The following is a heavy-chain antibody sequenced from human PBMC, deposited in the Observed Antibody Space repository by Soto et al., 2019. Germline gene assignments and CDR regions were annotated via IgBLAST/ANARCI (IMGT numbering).Heavy chain of an antibody. V-gene: IGHV3-23*01. Sequence: PGGSLRLSCAASGFTFSSYAMSWVRQAPGKGLEWVSAISGSGGSTYYADSVKGRFTISRDNSKNTLYLQMNSLRAEDTAVYYCAKDDAWGSYVWGSYGGKYWAPGTLVTVSS. CDR2: ISGSGGST. J-gene: IGHJ4*02. CDR3: AKDDAWGSYVWGSYGGKY. D-gene: IGHD3-16*01. CDR1: GFTFSSYA.